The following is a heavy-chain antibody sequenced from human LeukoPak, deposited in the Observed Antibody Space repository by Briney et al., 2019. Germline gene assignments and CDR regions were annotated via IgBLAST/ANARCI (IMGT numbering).Heavy chain of an antibody. V-gene: IGHV4-39*01. D-gene: IGHD5-12*01. CDR3: ARRRWQRGPDVVNPFDY. CDR1: GGSISSSSYY. Sequence: SETLSLTCTVSGGSISSSSYYWSWIRQPPGKGLEWIGEINHSGSTNYNPSLKSRVTISADTSKNQFSLKLSSVTAADTAVYYCARRRWQRGPDVVNPFDYWGQGTLVTVSS. CDR2: INHSGST. J-gene: IGHJ4*02.